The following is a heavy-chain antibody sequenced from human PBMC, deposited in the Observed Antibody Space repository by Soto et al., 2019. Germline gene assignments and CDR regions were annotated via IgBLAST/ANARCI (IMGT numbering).Heavy chain of an antibody. V-gene: IGHV3-23*01. CDR2: ITFRGDYT. Sequence: EVQLLESGGGLVSPWGSLRLSCAASGFTFSSYAMSWVRQAPGKGLEWLAGITFRGDYTYYADSVKGRFSLSRDNSRNRLDLQMNNLKVEDTALYYCAKLGTMGVFDNWGQGTLLTVSS. D-gene: IGHD1-26*01. CDR1: GFTFSSYA. CDR3: AKLGTMGVFDN. J-gene: IGHJ4*02.